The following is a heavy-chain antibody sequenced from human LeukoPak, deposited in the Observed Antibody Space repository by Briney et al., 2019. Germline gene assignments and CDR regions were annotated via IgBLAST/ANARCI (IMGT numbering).Heavy chain of an antibody. J-gene: IGHJ4*02. CDR3: ARDEYSYGSRTHPYFFDY. CDR1: GGSFSGYY. D-gene: IGHD5-18*01. CDR2: INHSGST. V-gene: IGHV4-34*01. Sequence: PSETLSLTCAVHGGSFSGYYWSWIRQPPGKGLEWIGEINHSGSTNYNPSLKSRVTISVDTSKNQFSLKLSSVTAADTALYYCARDEYSYGSRTHPYFFDYWGQGTLVTVSS.